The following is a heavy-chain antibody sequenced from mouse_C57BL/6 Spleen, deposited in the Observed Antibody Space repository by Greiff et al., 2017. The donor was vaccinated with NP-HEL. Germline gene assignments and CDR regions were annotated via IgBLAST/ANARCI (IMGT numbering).Heavy chain of an antibody. CDR2: INYDGSST. D-gene: IGHD1-1*01. V-gene: IGHV5-16*01. J-gene: IGHJ4*01. Sequence: EVKLVESEGGLVQPGSSMKLSCTASGFTFSDYYMAWVRQVPEKGLEWVANINYDGSSTYYLDSLKSRFIISRDNAKNILYLQMSSLKSEDTDTYYCARDRSHYYGSSYDAMDYWGQGTSVTVSS. CDR1: GFTFSDYY. CDR3: ARDRSHYYGSSYDAMDY.